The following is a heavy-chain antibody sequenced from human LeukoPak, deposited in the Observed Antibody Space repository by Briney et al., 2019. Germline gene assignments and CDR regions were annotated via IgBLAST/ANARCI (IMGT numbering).Heavy chain of an antibody. CDR1: GASIRSYY. D-gene: IGHD3-22*01. CDR3: ARDTRSYDSRGYYFFDF. J-gene: IGHJ4*02. V-gene: IGHV4-59*01. Sequence: PSETLSLTCTVSGASIRSYYWNWLRQPPGKGLEWIGYINYSGSTNFNPSLKSRATISMDTSKHHFSLKLSSVTAADTAVYYCARDTRSYDSRGYYFFDFWGQGTLVTVSS. CDR2: INYSGST.